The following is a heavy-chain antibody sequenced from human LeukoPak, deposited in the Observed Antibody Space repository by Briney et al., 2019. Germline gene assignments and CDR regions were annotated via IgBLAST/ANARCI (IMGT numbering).Heavy chain of an antibody. D-gene: IGHD3-10*01. CDR1: GASMSTYY. CDR3: ARGTSGDY. V-gene: IGHV4-4*07. J-gene: IGHJ4*02. Sequence: PSETLSLTCTVSGASMSTYYWSWIRQPAGKGLEWIGRIYASGSTDYNPSLRSRVTISLDKSKNQFSLNLNSVTAADTAAYYCARGTSGDYWGQGTLVTVSS. CDR2: IYASGST.